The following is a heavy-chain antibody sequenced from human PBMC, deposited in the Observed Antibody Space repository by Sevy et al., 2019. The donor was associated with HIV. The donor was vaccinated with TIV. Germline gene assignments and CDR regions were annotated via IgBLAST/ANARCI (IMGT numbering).Heavy chain of an antibody. CDR3: ARDQDGITGDY. J-gene: IGHJ4*02. Sequence: GGSLRLSCAASGFTFSSYAMHWVRQAPGKGLEWVAVISYDGSNKYYADSVKGRFTISRDNSKNTLYLQMNSLRAEDTAGYYCARDQDGITGDYWGQGTLVTVSS. D-gene: IGHD1-1*01. CDR1: GFTFSSYA. CDR2: ISYDGSNK. V-gene: IGHV3-30*04.